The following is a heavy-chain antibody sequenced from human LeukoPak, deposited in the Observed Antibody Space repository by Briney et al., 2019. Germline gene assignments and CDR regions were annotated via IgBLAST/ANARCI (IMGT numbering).Heavy chain of an antibody. V-gene: IGHV4-61*02. CDR2: ISSSGST. D-gene: IGHD1-26*01. Sequence: SQTLSLTCTVSGDSISSGDYYWSWIRQPAGKGLEWIGRISSSGSTNYNPSLKSRVTISVDTSKNQFSLKLSSVTAADTAVYYCAREGIVGATREFDYWGQGTLVTVSS. CDR3: AREGIVGATREFDY. J-gene: IGHJ4*02. CDR1: GDSISSGDYY.